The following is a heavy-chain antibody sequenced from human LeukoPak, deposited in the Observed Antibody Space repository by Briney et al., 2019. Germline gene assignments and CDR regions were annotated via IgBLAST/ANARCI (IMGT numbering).Heavy chain of an antibody. Sequence: GGPLRLSCAPSGFTFSIYPVLCLPDAPGEGVEGVSAISGSGGSTYYAHSVRGGFPISRDNSKNTLYLQIKSLRGADTAVYYCARYHSSSGYFDYWGQGTLVTVSS. D-gene: IGHD6-6*01. CDR3: ARYHSSSGYFDY. J-gene: IGHJ4*02. V-gene: IGHV3-23*01. CDR2: ISGSGGST. CDR1: GFTFSIYP.